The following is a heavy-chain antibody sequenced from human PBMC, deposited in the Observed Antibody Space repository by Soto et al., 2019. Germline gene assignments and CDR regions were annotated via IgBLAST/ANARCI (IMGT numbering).Heavy chain of an antibody. CDR1: GGSISSGDYY. V-gene: IGHV4-30-4*01. D-gene: IGHD4-17*01. Sequence: PSETLSLTCTVSGGSISSGDYYWSWIRQPPGKGLEWIGYIYYGGSTYYNPSLKSRVTISVDTSKNQFSLKLSSVTAADTAVYYCARGRGDYGSMDVWGQGTTVTVSS. J-gene: IGHJ6*02. CDR3: ARGRGDYGSMDV. CDR2: IYYGGST.